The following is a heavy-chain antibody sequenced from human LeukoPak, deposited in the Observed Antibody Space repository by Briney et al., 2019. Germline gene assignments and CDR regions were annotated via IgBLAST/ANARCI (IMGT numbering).Heavy chain of an antibody. CDR3: ARVDSGRFYFDY. CDR2: IYSGSRT. D-gene: IGHD6-19*01. J-gene: IGHJ4*02. V-gene: IGHV3-66*01. CDR1: GFXVSSNY. Sequence: GGSLRLSCAVSGFXVSSNYISWARQAPGKGQEWVSIIYSGSRTDYADSVKGRFTISRDNSKDRLHLQMNSLRPEDTAVYYCARVDSGRFYFDYWGQGTLVTVSS.